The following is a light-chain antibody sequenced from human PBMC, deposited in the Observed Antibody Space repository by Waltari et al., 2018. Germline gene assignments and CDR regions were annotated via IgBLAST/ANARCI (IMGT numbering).Light chain of an antibody. CDR1: SGHSNFA. V-gene: IGLV4-69*01. CDR2: LRSDGSH. CDR3: QTWGTGIQV. J-gene: IGLJ2*01. Sequence: QLVLTQSPSASASLGASVKLTCTLSSGHSNFAIAWHQQQPEKGPRYLMKLRSDGSHSKGDVVPDRFSGSSSGAGRYLTISSLQSEDEADYYCQTWGTGIQVFGGGTKLTVL.